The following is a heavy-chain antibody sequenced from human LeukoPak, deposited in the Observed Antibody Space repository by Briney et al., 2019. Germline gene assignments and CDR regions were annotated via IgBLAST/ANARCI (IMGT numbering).Heavy chain of an antibody. CDR1: GYTFSSNY. J-gene: IGHJ6*03. CDR2: ISPSGGST. V-gene: IGHV1-46*01. CDR3: ARGHLYDYVWGSYRYYMDV. Sequence: ASVRVSCKAFGYTFSSNYMHWVRQAPGQGPEWMGVISPSGGSTTYAQKFQGRVTLTRDMSTSTDYLELSSLRSEDTVVYYCARGHLYDYVWGSYRYYMDVWGKGTTVTISS. D-gene: IGHD3-16*02.